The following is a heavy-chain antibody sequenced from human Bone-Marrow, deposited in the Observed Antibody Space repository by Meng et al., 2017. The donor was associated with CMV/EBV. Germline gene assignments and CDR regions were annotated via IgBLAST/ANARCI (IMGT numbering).Heavy chain of an antibody. Sequence: GESLKISCAASGFTVSSNYMSWVRQAPGKGLEWVSVIYSGGSTYYADSVKGRFTISRDNSKNTLYLQMNSLRAEDTAVYYCAREYSGYGHFDYWGQGTLVTVSS. CDR3: AREYSGYGHFDY. J-gene: IGHJ4*02. CDR1: GFTVSSNY. D-gene: IGHD5-12*01. CDR2: IYSGGST. V-gene: IGHV3-53*01.